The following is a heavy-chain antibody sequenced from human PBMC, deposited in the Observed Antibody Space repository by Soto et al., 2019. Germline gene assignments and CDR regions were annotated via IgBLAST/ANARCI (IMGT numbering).Heavy chain of an antibody. V-gene: IGHV1-18*01. CDR1: GYIFTTYG. J-gene: IGHJ6*02. CDR2: RSAYNGNT. Sequence: QVQLVQSGAEVKKPGASVKVSCKASGYIFTTYGISWVRQAPGQGLEWMGWRSAYNGNTNYAQKIQGRVTMTTDTSMSKAYMELRSLRSDDTAVYYCARQQWLYCYDGMDVWGQGTTVTVSS. D-gene: IGHD6-19*01. CDR3: ARQQWLYCYDGMDV.